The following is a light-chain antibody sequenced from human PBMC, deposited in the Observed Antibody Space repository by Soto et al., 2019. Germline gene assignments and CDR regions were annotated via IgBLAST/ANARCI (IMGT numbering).Light chain of an antibody. Sequence: QSVLTQPPSVSGAPGQRVTISCTGSSSNIGAGYDVHWYQQLPGTAPKLLIYGNSNRPSGVPDRFSGSKSGTSASLAITGLQAEDEADYYCAAWSDSPKGWVFGGGTKLTVL. CDR1: SSNIGAGYD. CDR3: AAWSDSPKGWV. CDR2: GNS. V-gene: IGLV1-40*01. J-gene: IGLJ3*02.